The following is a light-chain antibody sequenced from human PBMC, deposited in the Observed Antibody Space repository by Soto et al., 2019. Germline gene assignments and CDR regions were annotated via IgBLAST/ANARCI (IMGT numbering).Light chain of an antibody. CDR3: SSYTNKDTLL. Sequence: QSVLTQPASVSGSPGQSITISCSGTSSDVGGYDHVSWYQQHPGKAPKLIIYAVTVRPSGTSPRFSGAKSDNTASLAVSGLQHEDEADYYCSSYTNKDTLLFGGGTKLTVL. CDR1: SSDVGGYDH. V-gene: IGLV2-14*03. CDR2: AVT. J-gene: IGLJ3*02.